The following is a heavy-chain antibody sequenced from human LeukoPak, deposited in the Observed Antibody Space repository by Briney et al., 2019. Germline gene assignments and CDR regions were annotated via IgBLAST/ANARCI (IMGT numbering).Heavy chain of an antibody. CDR2: ISYDGSNK. CDR3: AKDMVRGVIIPYYFDY. Sequence: GGSLRLSCAASGFTFSSYGMHWVRQAPGEGLEWVAVISYDGSNKYYADSVKGRFTISRDNSKNTLYLQMNSLRAEDTAVYYCAKDMVRGVIIPYYFDYWGQGTLVTVSS. D-gene: IGHD3-10*01. V-gene: IGHV3-30*18. J-gene: IGHJ4*02. CDR1: GFTFSSYG.